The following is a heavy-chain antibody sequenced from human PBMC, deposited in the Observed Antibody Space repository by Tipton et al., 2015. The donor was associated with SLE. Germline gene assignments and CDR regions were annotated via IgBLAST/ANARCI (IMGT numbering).Heavy chain of an antibody. CDR1: GFTFSSYG. V-gene: IGHV3-30*02. CDR2: IRYDGSNK. CDR3: AREPPQGHAFDI. J-gene: IGHJ3*02. Sequence: SLRLSCAASGFTFSSYGMHWVRQAPGKGLEWVAFIRYDGSNKYYADSVKGRFTISRDNSKNTLYLQMNSLRAEDTAVYYCAREPPQGHAFDIWGQGTMVTVSS.